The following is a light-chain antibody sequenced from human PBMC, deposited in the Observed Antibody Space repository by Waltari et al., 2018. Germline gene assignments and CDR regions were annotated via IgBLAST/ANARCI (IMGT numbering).Light chain of an antibody. CDR1: SSDIGGYHY. Sequence: QSALTPPASVSASPGQSITISCTGTSSDIGGYHYVSWYQQHPGKVPKLMIYDVARWPRGVSNRFSGSKSGNTASLTIAGLQAEDEADYYCASYTSTNTVIFGGGTKVTVL. CDR3: ASYTSTNTVI. V-gene: IGLV2-14*03. J-gene: IGLJ2*01. CDR2: DVA.